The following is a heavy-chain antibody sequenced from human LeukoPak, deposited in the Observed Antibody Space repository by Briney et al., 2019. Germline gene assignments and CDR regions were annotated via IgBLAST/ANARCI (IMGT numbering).Heavy chain of an antibody. J-gene: IGHJ3*02. CDR2: INGSGGST. Sequence: GGSLRLSCAASGFTFSSYGMSWVRQAPGKGLEWVSAINGSGGSTYYADSVKGRFTISRDNSKNTLYLQMNSLRAEDTAVYYCAKAPGIAVAGTDAFDIWGQGTMVTVSS. D-gene: IGHD6-19*01. V-gene: IGHV3-23*01. CDR3: AKAPGIAVAGTDAFDI. CDR1: GFTFSSYG.